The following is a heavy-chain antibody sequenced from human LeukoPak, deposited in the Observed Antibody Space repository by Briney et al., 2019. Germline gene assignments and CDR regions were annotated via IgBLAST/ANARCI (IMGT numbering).Heavy chain of an antibody. Sequence: GGSLRISCAASGFNFDAYAMSWVRQAPGKGLEWVSGISKSGRTTFYTDSVKGRFTISRDNSKNTLHLQMNRLRAEETALYYCAKNQDNTDYYYYFDPWGQGTLVTVSS. CDR2: ISKSGRTT. D-gene: IGHD2-21*01. J-gene: IGHJ4*02. CDR3: AKNQDNTDYYYYFDP. V-gene: IGHV3-23*01. CDR1: GFNFDAYA.